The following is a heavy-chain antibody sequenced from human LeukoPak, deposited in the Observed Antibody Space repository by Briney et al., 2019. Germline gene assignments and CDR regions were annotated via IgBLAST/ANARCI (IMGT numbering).Heavy chain of an antibody. V-gene: IGHV4-59*01. J-gene: IGHJ4*02. CDR3: ARATWLPVGLYYYDSSGYFYYFDS. Sequence: SETLSLTCTVSGGSISSYYWSWIRQPPGKGLEWIGYIYYSGSTNYNPSLKSRVTISVDTSKNQFSLKLSSVTAADTAVYYCARATWLPVGLYYYDSSGYFYYFDSWGQGTLVTVSS. D-gene: IGHD3-22*01. CDR2: IYYSGST. CDR1: GGSISSYY.